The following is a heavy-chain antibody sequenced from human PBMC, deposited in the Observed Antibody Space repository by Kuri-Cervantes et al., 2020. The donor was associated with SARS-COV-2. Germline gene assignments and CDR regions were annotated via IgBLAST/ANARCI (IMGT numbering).Heavy chain of an antibody. J-gene: IGHJ3*02. CDR3: ARDDTYYYDSDDAFDI. Sequence: GESLKISCAASGFTFSSYSMNWVRQAPGKGLEWVSSISSSSSYIYYADSVKGRFTISRDNAKNSLYLQMNSLRAEDTAVYYCARDDTYYYDSDDAFDIWVQGTMVTVS. CDR1: GFTFSSYS. D-gene: IGHD3-22*01. CDR2: ISSSSSYI. V-gene: IGHV3-21*01.